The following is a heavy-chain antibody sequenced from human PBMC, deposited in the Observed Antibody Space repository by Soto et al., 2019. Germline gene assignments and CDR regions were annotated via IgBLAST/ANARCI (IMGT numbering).Heavy chain of an antibody. CDR1: GASISSYD. V-gene: IGHV4-59*01. CDR3: ARGRDGYNYPNFDY. Sequence: SETLSLTCTVSGASISSYDWSWIRRPPGKGLEWIGHISYSGSTNYKPSLKSRVTISVDTSKRQFSLKLTSVTAADTAVYYCARGRDGYNYPNFDYWGQGTLVTVSS. J-gene: IGHJ4*02. D-gene: IGHD5-12*01. CDR2: ISYSGST.